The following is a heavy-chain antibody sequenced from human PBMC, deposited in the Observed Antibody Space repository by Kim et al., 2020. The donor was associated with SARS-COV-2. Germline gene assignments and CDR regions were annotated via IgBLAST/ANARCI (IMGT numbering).Heavy chain of an antibody. CDR1: GYRFTGYY. CDR2: VNPNSGGT. CDR3: AREMEDFGEFALDN. V-gene: IGHV1-2*06. Sequence: ASVKVSCKASGYRFTGYYINWVRQAPGQGLEWVGRVNPNSGGTNYAQKFQGRVTMTGDRSISTAYMELSRLRSDDTALYFCAREMEDFGEFALDNWGQG. J-gene: IGHJ4*02. D-gene: IGHD4-17*01.